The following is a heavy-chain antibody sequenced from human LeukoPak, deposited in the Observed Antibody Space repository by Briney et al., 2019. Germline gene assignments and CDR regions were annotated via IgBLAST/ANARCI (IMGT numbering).Heavy chain of an antibody. Sequence: ASVKVSCKASGYTFTSYGISWVRQAPGQGLEWMGWINAYNGNTNYAQKLQGRVTMTTDTSTSTAYMELRSPRSDDTAVYYCARVIAAAGNGPFDYWGQRTLVTVSS. V-gene: IGHV1-18*01. J-gene: IGHJ4*02. CDR1: GYTFTSYG. CDR2: INAYNGNT. D-gene: IGHD6-13*01. CDR3: ARVIAAAGNGPFDY.